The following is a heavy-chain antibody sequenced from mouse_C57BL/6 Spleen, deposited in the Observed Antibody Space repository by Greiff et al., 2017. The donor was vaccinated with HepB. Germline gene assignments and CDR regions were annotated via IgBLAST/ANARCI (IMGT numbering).Heavy chain of an antibody. Sequence: QVQLQQSGAELVKPGASVKMSCKASGYTFTTYPIEWMKQNHGKSLEWIGNFHPYNDDTKYNEKFKGKATLTVEKSYSTVYLELSRLTSYDSAVYYCAMHNYYRSRYYKYFDVWGTGTTVTVDS. D-gene: IGHD1-1*01. CDR2: FHPYNDDT. CDR3: AMHNYYRSRYYKYFDV. J-gene: IGHJ1*03. CDR1: GYTFTTYP. V-gene: IGHV1-47*01.